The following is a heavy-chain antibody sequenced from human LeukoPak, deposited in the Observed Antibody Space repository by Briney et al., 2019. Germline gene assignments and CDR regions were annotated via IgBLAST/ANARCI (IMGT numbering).Heavy chain of an antibody. V-gene: IGHV3-23*01. Sequence: PGGSLRLSCAASGFTFSSYAMSWVRQAPGKGLEWVSAISGSGGSTYYADSVKGPFTISRDNSKNTLYLQMNSLRAEDTAVYYCASTMVRGVSRYYGMDVWGQGTTVTVSS. D-gene: IGHD3-10*01. CDR3: ASTMVRGVSRYYGMDV. CDR2: ISGSGGST. CDR1: GFTFSSYA. J-gene: IGHJ6*02.